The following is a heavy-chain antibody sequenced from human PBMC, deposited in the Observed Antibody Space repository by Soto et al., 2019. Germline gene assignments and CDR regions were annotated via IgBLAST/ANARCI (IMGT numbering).Heavy chain of an antibody. CDR2: IYYSGST. J-gene: IGHJ6*02. CDR1: GGSISSYY. CDR3: AREATTVDSYYYYGMDV. V-gene: IGHV4-59*01. D-gene: IGHD1-1*01. Sequence: QVQLQESGPGLVKPSETLSVTCTVSGGSISSYYWSWIRQPRGKGLEWIGYIYYSGSTNYNPSLKCRVTISVDTSKNQFSLKLSSVTAADTAVYYCAREATTVDSYYYYGMDVWGQGSTVTVSS.